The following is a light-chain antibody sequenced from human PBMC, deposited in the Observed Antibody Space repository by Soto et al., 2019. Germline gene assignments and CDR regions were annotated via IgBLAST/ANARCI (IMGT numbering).Light chain of an antibody. CDR1: QGISSY. CDR3: QQYHSYWA. J-gene: IGKJ1*01. Sequence: DIQLTQSPSFLSASVGYRVTITCRASQGISSYLAWYQQKPGKAPKLLIYGASTLQSGVPSRFSGSGSGTEFTLTISSLQPDDFATYYCQQYHSYWAFGQGTKVDI. CDR2: GAS. V-gene: IGKV1-9*01.